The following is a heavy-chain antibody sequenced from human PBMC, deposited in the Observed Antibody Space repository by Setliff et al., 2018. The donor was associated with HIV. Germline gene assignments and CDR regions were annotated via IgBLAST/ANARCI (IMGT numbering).Heavy chain of an antibody. V-gene: IGHV1-46*01. D-gene: IGHD1-1*01. CDR1: GYTFTSYI. Sequence: EASVKVSCKASGYTFTSYILHWVRQAAGQGLEWVGRIAPSSGGIHYAQKFQDRVTMTRDTSTSTVYMDLSRLRSEDTAVYYCAREFPGGTKGFDYWGQGTLVTSPQ. CDR3: AREFPGGTKGFDY. J-gene: IGHJ4*02. CDR2: IAPSSGGI.